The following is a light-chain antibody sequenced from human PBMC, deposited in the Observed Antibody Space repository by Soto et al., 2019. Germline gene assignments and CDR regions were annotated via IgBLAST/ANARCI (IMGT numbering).Light chain of an antibody. CDR2: AVT. V-gene: IGLV2-14*01. CDR1: SSDVGGYDY. Sequence: QSALTQPASGSGSPGQSITISCTGTSSDVGGYDYVSWYQQYLGKAPKLMIYAVTNRPSGVSNRFSGSKSGNTASLTISGLQAEDEADYYCSSYTSSTTYVFGTGTKVTVL. J-gene: IGLJ1*01. CDR3: SSYTSSTTYV.